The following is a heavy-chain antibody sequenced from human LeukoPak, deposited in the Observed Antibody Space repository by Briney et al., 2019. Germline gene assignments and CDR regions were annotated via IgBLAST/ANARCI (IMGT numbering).Heavy chain of an antibody. J-gene: IGHJ4*02. Sequence: GGSLRLSCAASGFTFSSSWMHWVRQAPGKGLVWVSRINTDGSSTTYADSVKGRFTISRDNSKNTLYLQMNSLRAEDTAVYYCAKDPPPYYDFWSGYGWPDYWGQGTLVTVSS. V-gene: IGHV3-74*01. CDR1: GFTFSSSW. CDR2: INTDGSST. CDR3: AKDPPPYYDFWSGYGWPDY. D-gene: IGHD3-3*01.